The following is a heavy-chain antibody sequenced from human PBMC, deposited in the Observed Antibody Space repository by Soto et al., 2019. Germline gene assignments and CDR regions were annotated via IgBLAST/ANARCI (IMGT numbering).Heavy chain of an antibody. V-gene: IGHV1-69*01. Sequence: QAQVVQSGAEVRKPGSSVKLPCKASEGTFNSYAIAWVRQAPGQGLEWMGGIIPYYNTLNYAQKFQDRLTITADDSTNTVYMELSSLRSDDTAVYFCASGASRWYPYFFDSCAQGTLVTVSS. J-gene: IGHJ4*02. CDR1: EGTFNSYA. CDR3: ASGASRWYPYFFDS. CDR2: IIPYYNTL. D-gene: IGHD6-13*01.